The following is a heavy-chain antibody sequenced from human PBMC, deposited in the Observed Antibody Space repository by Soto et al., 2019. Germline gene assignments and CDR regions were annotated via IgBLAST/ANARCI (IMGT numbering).Heavy chain of an antibody. CDR3: ARGQLPGYSSGWTPSY. CDR2: INAGNGNT. V-gene: IGHV1-3*01. Sequence: ASVKVSCKASGYTFTSYAMHWVRQAPGRRLEWMGWINAGNGNTKYSQKFQGRVTITRDTSASTAYMELSSLRSEDTAVYYCARGQLPGYSSGWTPSYWGQGTLVTVSS. J-gene: IGHJ4*02. D-gene: IGHD6-19*01. CDR1: GYTFTSYA.